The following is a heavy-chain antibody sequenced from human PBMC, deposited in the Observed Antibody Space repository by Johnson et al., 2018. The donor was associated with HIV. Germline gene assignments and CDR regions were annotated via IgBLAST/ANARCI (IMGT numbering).Heavy chain of an antibody. V-gene: IGHV3-13*01. Sequence: VQLVESGGGLVQPGGSPRLSCAASGFTFSSYDMHWVRQATGKGLEWVSAIGTAGDTYYPGSVKGRFTISRENAKNSLYLQMNSLRAGDTAVYYCARSSWYGGAFDIWGQGTMVTVSS. CDR1: GFTFSSYD. D-gene: IGHD6-13*01. CDR2: IGTAGDT. CDR3: ARSSWYGGAFDI. J-gene: IGHJ3*02.